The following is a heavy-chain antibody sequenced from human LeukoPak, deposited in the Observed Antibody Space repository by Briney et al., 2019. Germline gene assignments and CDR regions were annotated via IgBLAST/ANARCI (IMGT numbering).Heavy chain of an antibody. D-gene: IGHD5-24*01. CDR2: IHPTGVT. V-gene: IGHV4-34*01. CDR1: GVYLSDYY. J-gene: IGHJ4*02. Sequence: PSETLSLTCDVSGVYLSDYYWSWIRQPPGKGLEWIGEIHPTGVTNYNPSLMTRVTISPDTSKRQFSLELTSVTAADTAVYYCVRGEDPYKQGHWGKGAQVTVSS. CDR3: VRGEDPYKQGH.